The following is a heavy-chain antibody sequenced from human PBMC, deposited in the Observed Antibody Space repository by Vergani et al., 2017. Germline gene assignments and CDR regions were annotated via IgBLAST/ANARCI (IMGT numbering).Heavy chain of an antibody. Sequence: QVQLVQSGAEVKKPGASVKVSCKASGYTFTSYGISWVRQAPGQGLESMGWISAYNGNTNYAQKLQGRVTMTTDTSTSTAYMELRSLRSDDTAVYYCARDPALSNYYGSGSYYLVEFDYWGQGTLVTVSS. V-gene: IGHV1-18*01. CDR2: ISAYNGNT. CDR1: GYTFTSYG. D-gene: IGHD3-10*01. CDR3: ARDPALSNYYGSGSYYLVEFDY. J-gene: IGHJ4*02.